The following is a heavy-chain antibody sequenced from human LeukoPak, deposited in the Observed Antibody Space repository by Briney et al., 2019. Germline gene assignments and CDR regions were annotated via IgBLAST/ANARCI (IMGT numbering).Heavy chain of an antibody. CDR3: ARVAKERVGGVYYFDY. J-gene: IGHJ4*02. CDR2: IGTAGDT. Sequence: PGGALRLSCAASVFTFSDYDMHWVRQATGKGREWVSAIGTAGDTYYTGSVKGRFTISRENAKNSLYLQMNSLRAGDTAVYYCARVAKERVGGVYYFDYWGQGTLVTVSS. CDR1: VFTFSDYD. V-gene: IGHV3-13*01. D-gene: IGHD1-1*01.